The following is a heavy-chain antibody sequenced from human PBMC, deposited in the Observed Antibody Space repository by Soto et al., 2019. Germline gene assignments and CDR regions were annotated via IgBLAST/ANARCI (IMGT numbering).Heavy chain of an antibody. CDR3: ARVALGSCGGTSCRRFFDL. V-gene: IGHV3-72*01. Sequence: EVQLVESGGGLVQPGGSLRLSCAASGFTFSDPYMDWVRQAPGKGLEWVGRTRNKANSYTTEYAATVKGRFTISRDDSKSSLYLQMNSLKTEDTALYYCARVALGSCGGTSCRRFFDLGGRGTLFTFSS. D-gene: IGHD2-2*01. CDR2: TRNKANSYTT. CDR1: GFTFSDPY. J-gene: IGHJ2*01.